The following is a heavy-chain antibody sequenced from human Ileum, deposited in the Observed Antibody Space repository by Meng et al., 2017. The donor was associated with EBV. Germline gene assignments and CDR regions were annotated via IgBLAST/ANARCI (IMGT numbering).Heavy chain of an antibody. V-gene: IGHV1-18*01. CDR3: ARAGNGGSYYFTY. CDR1: GYTFSNYG. Sequence: QVGESGVGVKKTGDSVKVPCKASGYTFSNYGISGLRQAPGQGLEWMGWISAYNGNTNYAQNLQGRVTMTTDTSTGTAYMEVRSLRSDDTAVYYCARAGNGGSYYFTYWGQGTLVTVSS. CDR2: ISAYNGNT. J-gene: IGHJ4*02. D-gene: IGHD1-26*01.